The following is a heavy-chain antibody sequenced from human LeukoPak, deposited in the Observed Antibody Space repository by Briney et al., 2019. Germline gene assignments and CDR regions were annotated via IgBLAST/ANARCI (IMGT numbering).Heavy chain of an antibody. V-gene: IGHV4-59*01. CDR2: IYYSGST. D-gene: IGHD6-13*01. J-gene: IGHJ3*02. Sequence: PSETLSLTCTVSGGSISSYYWSWIRQPPGKGLEWIGCIYYSGSTNYNPSLKSRVTISVDTSKNQFSLKLSSVTAADTAVYYCASYDSSPLLDAFDIWGQGTMVTVSS. CDR3: ASYDSSPLLDAFDI. CDR1: GGSISSYY.